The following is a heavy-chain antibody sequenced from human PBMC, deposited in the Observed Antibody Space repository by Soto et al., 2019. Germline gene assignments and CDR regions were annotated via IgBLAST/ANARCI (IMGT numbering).Heavy chain of an antibody. D-gene: IGHD4-17*01. CDR2: IYHSGST. Sequence: QVQLQQSGPGLVKPSGTLSLTCAVSGGSISSSNWWSWVRQPPGKGLEWIGEIYHSGSTNYNPSLKSRVTISVDKSKNQFSLKLSSVTDAATAVYDCARTVTRARDAFDIWGQGTMVTVSS. V-gene: IGHV4-4*02. CDR1: GGSISSSNW. CDR3: ARTVTRARDAFDI. J-gene: IGHJ3*02.